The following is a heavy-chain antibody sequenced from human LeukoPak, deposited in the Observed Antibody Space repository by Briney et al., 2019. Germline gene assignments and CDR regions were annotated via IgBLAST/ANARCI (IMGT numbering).Heavy chain of an antibody. Sequence: KSSETLSLTCAVYGGSFSGYYWSWIRQPPGKGLEWIGEINHSGSTNYNPSLKSRVTISVDTSKNQFSLKLSSVTAADTAVYYCARREDYYGDWGQGTLVTVSS. CDR1: GGSFSGYY. CDR2: INHSGST. V-gene: IGHV4-34*01. D-gene: IGHD1-26*01. J-gene: IGHJ4*02. CDR3: ARREDYYGD.